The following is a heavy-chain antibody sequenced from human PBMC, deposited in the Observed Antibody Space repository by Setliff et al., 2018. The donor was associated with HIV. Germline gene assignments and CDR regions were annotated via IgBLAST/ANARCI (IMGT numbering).Heavy chain of an antibody. CDR2: IDYSGSA. CDR3: AFSKQMATMAFDY. V-gene: IGHV4-31*03. Sequence: SETLSLTCTVSSGSISSGTYYWSWIRQYPGKGLEWIGYIDYSGSAFYNPSLKRRITISRDTSKNQFSLKLNSVTAADTAVYYCAFSKQMATMAFDYWGQGALVTVSS. CDR1: SGSISSGTYY. D-gene: IGHD5-12*01. J-gene: IGHJ4*02.